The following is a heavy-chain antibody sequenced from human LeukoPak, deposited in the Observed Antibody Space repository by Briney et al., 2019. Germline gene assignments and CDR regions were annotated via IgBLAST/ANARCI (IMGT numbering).Heavy chain of an antibody. J-gene: IGHJ4*02. V-gene: IGHV4-34*01. CDR3: AREPTRWIAEAGTGRDYFDY. D-gene: IGHD6-19*01. CDR2: INHSGST. Sequence: PSETLSLTCAVYGGSFSGYYWSWIRQPPGKGLEWIGEINHSGSTNYNPSLKSRVTISVDTSKNQFSLKLSSVTAADTAVYYCAREPTRWIAEAGTGRDYFDYWGQGTLVTVSS. CDR1: GGSFSGYY.